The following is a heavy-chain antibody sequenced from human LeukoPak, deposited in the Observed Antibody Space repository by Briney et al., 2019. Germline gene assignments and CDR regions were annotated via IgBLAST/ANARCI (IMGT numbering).Heavy chain of an antibody. Sequence: PGGSLRLSCAASGFSFSNYGMHWVRQAPGKGLEWVSGISWNSGSIGYADSVKGRFTISRDNAKNSLYLQMNSLRAEDTALYYCAKDIQRSSWYFDYWGQGTLVTVSS. CDR3: AKDIQRSSWYFDY. CDR2: ISWNSGSI. V-gene: IGHV3-9*01. CDR1: GFSFSNYG. J-gene: IGHJ4*02. D-gene: IGHD6-13*01.